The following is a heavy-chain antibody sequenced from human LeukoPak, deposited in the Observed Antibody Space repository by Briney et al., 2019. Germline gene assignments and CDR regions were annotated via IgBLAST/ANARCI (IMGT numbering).Heavy chain of an antibody. J-gene: IGHJ4*02. D-gene: IGHD3-3*01. V-gene: IGHV1-2*02. CDR3: ARDRITIFGVVISY. Sequence: ASVTVSCTASGYTFTVYYMHWVRQAPGQGLEWMGWINPNSGGTNYAQKFQGRVTMTRDTSISTAYMELSRLRSDDTAVYYCARDRITIFGVVISYWGQGTLVTVSS. CDR1: GYTFTVYY. CDR2: INPNSGGT.